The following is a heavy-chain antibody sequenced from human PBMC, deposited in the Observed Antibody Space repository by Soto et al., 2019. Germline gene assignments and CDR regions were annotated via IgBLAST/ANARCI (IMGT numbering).Heavy chain of an antibody. CDR3: ARVDTAMVTLGYYYYGMDV. CDR1: GGTFSSYA. J-gene: IGHJ6*02. V-gene: IGHV1-69*12. CDR2: IIPIFGTA. D-gene: IGHD5-18*01. Sequence: QVQLVQSGAEVKKPGSSVKVSCKASGGTFSSYAISWVRQAPGQGLEWMGGIIPIFGTANYAQKFQGRVTITADESTSTAYMELSSLRSEDTAVYYCARVDTAMVTLGYYYYGMDVWGQGTTVTVSS.